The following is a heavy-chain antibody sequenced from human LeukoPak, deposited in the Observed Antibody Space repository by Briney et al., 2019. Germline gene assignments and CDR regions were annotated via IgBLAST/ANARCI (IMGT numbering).Heavy chain of an antibody. Sequence: GSSVKVSCKASGGTFSSYAISWVRQAPGQGLEWMGRIIPILGIANYAQKFQGRVTITADKSTSTAYMELSSLRSEDTAVYYCARGPRDGSGSSYFHHWGQGTLVTVSS. CDR3: ARGPRDGSGSSYFHH. J-gene: IGHJ1*01. D-gene: IGHD3-10*01. V-gene: IGHV1-69*04. CDR2: IIPILGIA. CDR1: GGTFSSYA.